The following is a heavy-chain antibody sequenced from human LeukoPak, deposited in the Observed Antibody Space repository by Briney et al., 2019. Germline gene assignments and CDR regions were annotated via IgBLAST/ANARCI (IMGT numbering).Heavy chain of an antibody. V-gene: IGHV3-21*01. D-gene: IGHD6-13*01. CDR2: ISTRSSYI. J-gene: IGHJ4*02. CDR3: ARVEAAPGAGFDY. Sequence: RPGGSLRLSCSASGFTFSVYTMNWVRQAPGKGLEWVSSISTRSSYILYSDSVKGRFTISRDDAKNSLYLQLNSLRDEDTAVYYCARVEAAPGAGFDYWGQGTLVTVSS. CDR1: GFTFSVYT.